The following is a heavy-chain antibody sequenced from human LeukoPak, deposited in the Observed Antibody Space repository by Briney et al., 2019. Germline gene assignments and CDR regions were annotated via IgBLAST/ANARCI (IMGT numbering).Heavy chain of an antibody. CDR1: GFTFSSYL. Sequence: GGSLRLSCAASGFTFSSYLMHWVRQAPAKGLVWVSRINGDGSRITYAVSVKGRFTISRDKAKNTLYLQLSSLRAEDTAVYYCARDYGRSWTQLDSWGKGTLVTVSS. J-gene: IGHJ4*02. CDR3: ARDYGRSWTQLDS. D-gene: IGHD6-13*01. V-gene: IGHV3-74*01. CDR2: INGDGSRI.